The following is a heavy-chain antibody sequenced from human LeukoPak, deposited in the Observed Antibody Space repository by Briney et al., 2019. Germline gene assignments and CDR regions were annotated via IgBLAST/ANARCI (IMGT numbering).Heavy chain of an antibody. Sequence: ASVKVSCKASGYTFTIYGISWVRQAPGQGLEWMGWISAYNGNTNYAQKLQGRVTMTTDTSTSTAYMELRSLRSDDTTVYYCARVIVGATHFDYWGQGTLVTVSS. CDR3: ARVIVGATHFDY. CDR2: ISAYNGNT. V-gene: IGHV1-18*01. D-gene: IGHD1-26*01. J-gene: IGHJ4*02. CDR1: GYTFTIYG.